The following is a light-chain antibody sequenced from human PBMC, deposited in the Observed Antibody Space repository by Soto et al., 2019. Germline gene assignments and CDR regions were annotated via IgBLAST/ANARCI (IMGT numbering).Light chain of an antibody. CDR3: AAWDVGLEGPI. Sequence: QSVLTQPSSTSGAPGQRVTIYCSGSMSNIGRNSVNWYQQLPGRAPKVLMYKDNRRPSGVSDLFSGSKSGTSASLAISGLQSEDEATYYCAAWDVGLEGPIFGGGTKLTVL. CDR2: KDN. V-gene: IGLV1-44*01. CDR1: MSNIGRNS. J-gene: IGLJ2*01.